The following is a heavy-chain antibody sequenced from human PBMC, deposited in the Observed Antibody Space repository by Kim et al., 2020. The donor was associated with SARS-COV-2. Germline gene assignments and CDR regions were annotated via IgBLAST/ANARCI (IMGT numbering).Heavy chain of an antibody. CDR2: INPNSGDT. CDR1: GYTFSDYF. D-gene: IGHD4-17*01. CDR3: ARDFRVTTNEGNWFDP. V-gene: IGHV1-2*06. Sequence: ASVKVSCKASGYTFSDYFLHWVRQIPGQGLEWMGQINPNSGDTKYAQKFQGRVIMTRDTSIDTVYMTLSGLTSDDTAVYYCARDFRVTTNEGNWFDPWGQ. J-gene: IGHJ5*02.